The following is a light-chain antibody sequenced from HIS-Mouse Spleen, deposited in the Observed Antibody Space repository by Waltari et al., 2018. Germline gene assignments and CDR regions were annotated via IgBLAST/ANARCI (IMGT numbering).Light chain of an antibody. Sequence: QSVLTQPPSASGTPGQRVTISCSGSSSNIGSNTVNWYQQLPRTAPKLLIYSNNQRPSVVPDRFSGSKSGTSASLAISGLQSEDEADYYCAAWDDSLNGRVFGGGTKLTVL. J-gene: IGLJ3*02. CDR2: SNN. CDR3: AAWDDSLNGRV. CDR1: SSNIGSNT. V-gene: IGLV1-44*01.